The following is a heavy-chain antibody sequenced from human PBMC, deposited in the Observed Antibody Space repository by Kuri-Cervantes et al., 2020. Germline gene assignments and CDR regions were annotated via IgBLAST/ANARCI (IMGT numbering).Heavy chain of an antibody. V-gene: IGHV3-9*01. Sequence: GGSLRLSCAASGFTFDDYAMHWVRQAPGKGLEWVSGISWNSGSIGYADSVKGRFTISRDNAKNSLYLQMNSLGAGDTAVYYCAKGYSPGWYDYWGQGTLVTVSS. CDR2: ISWNSGSI. J-gene: IGHJ4*02. CDR3: AKGYSPGWYDY. D-gene: IGHD6-19*01. CDR1: GFTFDDYA.